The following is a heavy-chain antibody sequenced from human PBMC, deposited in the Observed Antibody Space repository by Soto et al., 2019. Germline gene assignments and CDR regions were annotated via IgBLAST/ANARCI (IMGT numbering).Heavy chain of an antibody. Sequence: QLQLQESGSGLVKPSQTLSLTCAVSGGSISSGGYSWSWIRQPPGKGLEWIGYIYHSGSTYYNPSLKGRVTIPVDRSKTQCSLKLSSVTAADTAVYYCAAGGGLPRYYWGQGTLVTVSS. V-gene: IGHV4-30-2*01. CDR1: GGSISSGGYS. J-gene: IGHJ4*02. CDR2: IYHSGST. CDR3: AAGGGLPRYY. D-gene: IGHD5-12*01.